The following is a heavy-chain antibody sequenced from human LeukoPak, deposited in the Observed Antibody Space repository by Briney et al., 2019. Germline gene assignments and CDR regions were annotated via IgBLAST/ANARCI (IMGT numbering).Heavy chain of an antibody. CDR3: VRETLRWPVDP. CDR2: IKEDGSEK. D-gene: IGHD4-23*01. J-gene: IGHJ5*02. Sequence: GGSLRLSCAASGFSFSSYWMNWVRQPPGKGLEWVANIKEDGSEKYYVDSLKGRFTISRDNAKNSLYLQMSSLRAEDTAVYYCVRETLRWPVDPWGQGTLVTVSS. CDR1: GFSFSSYW. V-gene: IGHV3-7*01.